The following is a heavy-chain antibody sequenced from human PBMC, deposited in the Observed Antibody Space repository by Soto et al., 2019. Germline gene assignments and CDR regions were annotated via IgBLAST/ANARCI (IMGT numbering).Heavy chain of an antibody. Sequence: GGSLRLSCAASGFTFSSYAMSWGRQAPAKGLEWVSVIGGSGESTYYADSVKGRFTISRDKSKNTLYLQMSSLRADDTAVYYCAKGSGNSCYSDPDCWGRGTLVTVSS. D-gene: IGHD2-2*01. J-gene: IGHJ4*02. CDR3: AKGSGNSCYSDPDC. V-gene: IGHV3-23*01. CDR2: IGGSGEST. CDR1: GFTFSSYA.